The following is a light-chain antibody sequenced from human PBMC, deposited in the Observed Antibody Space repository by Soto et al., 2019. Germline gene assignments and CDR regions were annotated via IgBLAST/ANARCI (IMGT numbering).Light chain of an antibody. CDR3: QQYGGSPIT. V-gene: IGKV3-20*01. CDR2: GAS. CDR1: QSVSSS. Sequence: EIVLTQSAGTVSLSPGERATLSCRASQSVSSSLAWYQQKTGQAPRLLISGASSRATGIPDRFSGSGSETDFTLTIRRLEPEDFALYYCQQYGGSPITFGQGTRLEIK. J-gene: IGKJ5*01.